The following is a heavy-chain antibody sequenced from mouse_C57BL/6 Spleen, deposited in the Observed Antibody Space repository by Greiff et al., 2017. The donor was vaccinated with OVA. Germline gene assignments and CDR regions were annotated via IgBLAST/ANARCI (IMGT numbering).Heavy chain of an antibody. Sequence: QVQLQQPGAELVKPGASVKMSCKASGYTFTSYWITWVKQRPGQGLEWIGDIYPGSGSTNYNEKFKSKATLTVDTSSSTAYMQLSSLTSEDSAVYYWARKGVVATDWYFGVWGTGTTVTVSS. D-gene: IGHD1-1*01. CDR1: GYTFTSYW. V-gene: IGHV1-55*01. J-gene: IGHJ1*03. CDR2: IYPGSGST. CDR3: ARKGVVATDWYFGV.